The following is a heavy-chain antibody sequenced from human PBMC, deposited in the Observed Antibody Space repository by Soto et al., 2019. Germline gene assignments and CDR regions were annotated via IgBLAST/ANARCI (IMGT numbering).Heavy chain of an antibody. CDR1: GFTFSSYA. J-gene: IGHJ3*02. CDR2: ISDSGDST. CDR3: AKHSTIYDFWSGPVKCAFEN. V-gene: IGHV3-23*01. Sequence: PGGSLRLSCAASGFTFSSYAITWVRQAPGKGLEWVSGISDSGDSTHYADSVKGRFTISRDNSKNTLYLQMNSLRAEDTAVYYCAKHSTIYDFWSGPVKCAFENWGHGPMVIVSS. D-gene: IGHD3-3*01.